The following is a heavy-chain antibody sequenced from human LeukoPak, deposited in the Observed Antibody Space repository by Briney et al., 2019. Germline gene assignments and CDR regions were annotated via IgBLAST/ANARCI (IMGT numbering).Heavy chain of an antibody. D-gene: IGHD6-19*01. V-gene: IGHV3-49*03. CDR3: TRAGYSSGWTFDP. Sequence: GGSLRLSCTVSGFTFGDYAMSWFRQAPGKGLEWVGFIRSKAYGGTTEYAASVKGRFTISRDDSKSIAYLQMNSLKTEDTAVYYCTRAGYSSGWTFDPWGQGTLVTVSS. J-gene: IGHJ5*02. CDR1: GFTFGDYA. CDR2: IRSKAYGGTT.